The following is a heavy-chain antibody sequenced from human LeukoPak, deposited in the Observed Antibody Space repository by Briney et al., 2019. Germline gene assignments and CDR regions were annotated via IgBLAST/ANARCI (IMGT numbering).Heavy chain of an antibody. Sequence: PGGSLRLSCAASGFTFSSYAMHWVRQAPGKGLEWVAVISYDGSNKYYADSVKGRFTISRDNSKNTLYLQMNSLRAEDTAVYYCARYCSGGSCYIDGMDVWGQGTTVTVSS. CDR2: ISYDGSNK. CDR3: ARYCSGGSCYIDGMDV. V-gene: IGHV3-30-3*01. CDR1: GFTFSSYA. D-gene: IGHD2-15*01. J-gene: IGHJ6*02.